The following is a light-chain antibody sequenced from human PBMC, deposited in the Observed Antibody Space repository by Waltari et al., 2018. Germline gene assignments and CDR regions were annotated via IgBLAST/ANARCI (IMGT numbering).Light chain of an antibody. Sequence: QSALTQPASVPGSPGQSITISSTGTSSDVGADNYVSWYQQHPGKAPKSMIYDVSNRPSGVSNRFSGSKSGNTASLTISGLQAEDEADYYCSSYTSSSTPVFGGGTKLTVL. CDR3: SSYTSSSTPV. J-gene: IGLJ2*01. CDR2: DVS. CDR1: SSDVGADNY. V-gene: IGLV2-14*01.